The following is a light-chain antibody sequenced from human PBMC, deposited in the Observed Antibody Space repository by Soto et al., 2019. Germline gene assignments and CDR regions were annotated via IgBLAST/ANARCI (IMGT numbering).Light chain of an antibody. CDR1: SSDVGGYNY. J-gene: IGLJ1*01. Sequence: QSALTQPASVSGSPGQSITISCTGTSSDVGGYNYVSWYQQHPGKAPKLLIYDVTNRPSGVSNLFSGSKSGNTASLTISGLQAEDEADYYCSSYTSSITFYVFGTGTKLTVL. CDR3: SSYTSSITFYV. CDR2: DVT. V-gene: IGLV2-14*01.